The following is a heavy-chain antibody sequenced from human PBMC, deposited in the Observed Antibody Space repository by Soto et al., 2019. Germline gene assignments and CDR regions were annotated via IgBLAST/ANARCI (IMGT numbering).Heavy chain of an antibody. CDR3: AKDSRAALRTIFGGNHLSYGMDV. D-gene: IGHD3-3*01. J-gene: IGHJ6*02. CDR2: ISYDGSNK. Sequence: PGGSLRLSCAASGFTFSSYGMHWVRQAPGKGLEWVAVISYDGSNKYYADSVKGRFTISRDNSKSTLYLQMNSLRAEDTAVYYCAKDSRAALRTIFGGNHLSYGMDVWGQGTTVTVSS. CDR1: GFTFSSYG. V-gene: IGHV3-30*18.